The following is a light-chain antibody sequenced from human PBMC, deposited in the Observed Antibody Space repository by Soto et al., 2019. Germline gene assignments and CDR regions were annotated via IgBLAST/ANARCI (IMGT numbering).Light chain of an antibody. V-gene: IGKV1-13*02. J-gene: IGKJ5*01. Sequence: AIQLTQSPSSLSASVGDRVTITCRASQDIRGALAWYQQKPGKPPKLLIFDVSSLQSVVPSRFSGSGSGTDFTLTISSLQAEDFATYYCQQFNTYPITFGQGTRLEIK. CDR2: DVS. CDR3: QQFNTYPIT. CDR1: QDIRGA.